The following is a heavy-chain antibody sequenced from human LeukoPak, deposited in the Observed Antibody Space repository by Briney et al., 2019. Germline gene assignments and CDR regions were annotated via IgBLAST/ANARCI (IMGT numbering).Heavy chain of an antibody. D-gene: IGHD2-21*02. CDR3: ARDSLPICGGGCYGMDV. CDR1: GFTFSSSA. V-gene: IGHV3-23*01. J-gene: IGHJ6*02. CDR2: ISNNGGYT. Sequence: GGSLRLSCAASGFTFSSSAMSWVRQAPGKGLEWVSAISNNGGYTYYADSVQGRFTISRDNSKNTLYLQMNSLRAEDTAVYYCARDSLPICGGGCYGMDVWGQGTTVTVSS.